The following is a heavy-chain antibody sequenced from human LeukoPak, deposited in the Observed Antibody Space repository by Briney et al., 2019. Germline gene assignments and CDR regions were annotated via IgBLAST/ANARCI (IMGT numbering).Heavy chain of an antibody. Sequence: PSETLSLTCTVSGDSISSYYWAWIRQHPGKGLEWIGYIYYSGSTYYNPSLKSRVTISVDTSKNQFSLKLSSVTAADTAVYYCARDQRQLGFSFLDYWGQGTLVTVSS. D-gene: IGHD6-6*01. CDR2: IYYSGST. V-gene: IGHV4-59*06. J-gene: IGHJ4*02. CDR3: ARDQRQLGFSFLDY. CDR1: GDSISSYY.